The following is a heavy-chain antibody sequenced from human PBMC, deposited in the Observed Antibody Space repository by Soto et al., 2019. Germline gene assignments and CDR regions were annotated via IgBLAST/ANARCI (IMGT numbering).Heavy chain of an antibody. V-gene: IGHV2-70*04. CDR2: IDWDDDK. D-gene: IGHD4-17*01. Sequence: ASGPTLVNPTQTLTLTCTFSGFSLSTSGMRVSWIRQPPGKALEWLARIDWDDDKFYSTSLKTRLTISKDTSKNQVVLTMTNMDPVDTATYYCARTYAFYYYYGMDVWGQGTTVTVSS. CDR3: ARTYAFYYYYGMDV. CDR1: GFSLSTSGMR. J-gene: IGHJ6*02.